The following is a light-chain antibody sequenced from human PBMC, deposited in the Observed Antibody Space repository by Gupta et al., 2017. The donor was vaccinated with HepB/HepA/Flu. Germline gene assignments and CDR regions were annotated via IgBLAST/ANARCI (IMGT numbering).Light chain of an antibody. CDR2: DAS. V-gene: IGKV1-33*01. CDR1: QDITNF. Sequence: DIQMTQSPSSLSASVGDRVTITCQASQDITNFLNWYQQKPGKAPKLLIYDASTLGTGVPSTFSGSGSGTDFTFTISSLQPEDIATYYCQQYDNLPFPFGPGTKVDIK. CDR3: QQYDNLPFP. J-gene: IGKJ3*01.